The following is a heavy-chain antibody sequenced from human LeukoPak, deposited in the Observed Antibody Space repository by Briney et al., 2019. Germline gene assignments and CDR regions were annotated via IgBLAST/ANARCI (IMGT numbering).Heavy chain of an antibody. CDR2: IKQDGSEK. J-gene: IGHJ5*02. V-gene: IGHV3-7*01. D-gene: IGHD6-19*01. CDR3: ARDSGSA. CDR1: GFTFSTYW. Sequence: GGSLRLSCAASGFTFSTYWMSWVRQAPGKGLEWVANIKQDGSEKYYVDSVKGRFTISRDNATNSVSLQMNSLRVEDTAVYFCARDSGSAWGQGTLVTVSS.